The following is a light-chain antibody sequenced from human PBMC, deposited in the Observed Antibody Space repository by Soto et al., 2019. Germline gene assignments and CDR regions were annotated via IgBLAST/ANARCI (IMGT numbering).Light chain of an antibody. Sequence: QSALTQPASVSGSPGQSITISCTGTSSDVGSYNFVSWYQQHPGKAPKLMIYEGSKRPSGVSNRFSGSKSGNTASLTISGLQAEDEADYYCCSYAGSSTYGFGTGTKLTVL. V-gene: IGLV2-23*01. CDR1: SSDVGSYNF. CDR3: CSYAGSSTYG. J-gene: IGLJ1*01. CDR2: EGS.